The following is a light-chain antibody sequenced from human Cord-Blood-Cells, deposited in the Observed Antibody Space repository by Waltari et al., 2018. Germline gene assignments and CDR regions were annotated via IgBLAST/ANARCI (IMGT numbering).Light chain of an antibody. CDR3: SSYTSSSTYV. CDR2: DVS. J-gene: IGLJ1*01. V-gene: IGLV2-14*01. Sequence: QSALTQPASVSGSPGQAVTISCTGTSSDVGGYNHVFWYQQNPGKAPKLMIYDVSNRPSGVSNRFSGSKSGNTASLTISALQAEDEADYYCSSYTSSSTYVFGTGTKVTVL. CDR1: SSDVGGYNH.